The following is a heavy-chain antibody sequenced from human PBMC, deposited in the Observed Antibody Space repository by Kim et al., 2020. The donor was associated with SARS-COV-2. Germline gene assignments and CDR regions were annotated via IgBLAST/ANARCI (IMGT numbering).Heavy chain of an antibody. V-gene: IGHV6-1*01. Sequence: YNDYAVSVKSRITINPDTSKHQFSLQLNSVTPEDTAVYYCASGLGGAFDYWGQGTLVPVSS. D-gene: IGHD3-16*01. J-gene: IGHJ4*02. CDR2: YN. CDR3: ASGLGGAFDY.